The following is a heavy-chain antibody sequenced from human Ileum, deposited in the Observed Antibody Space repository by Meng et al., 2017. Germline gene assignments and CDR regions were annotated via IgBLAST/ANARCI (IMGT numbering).Heavy chain of an antibody. CDR1: GFTFSNYA. D-gene: IGHD2-8*01. V-gene: IGHV3-23*01. Sequence: GGSLRLSCAASGFTFSNYAINWVRQAPGKGLEWVSSIVNSGIDTYYADSVRGRFTISRDNSKNTLYLQMNSLRAEDTAVYYCAKGTSASCTHVVCYPFDLWGQGTLVTVSS. CDR2: IVNSGIDT. CDR3: AKGTSASCTHVVCYPFDL. J-gene: IGHJ4*02.